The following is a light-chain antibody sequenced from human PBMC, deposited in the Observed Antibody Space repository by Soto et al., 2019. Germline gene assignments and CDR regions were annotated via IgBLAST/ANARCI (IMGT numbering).Light chain of an antibody. Sequence: QSALTQPASMSGSPGQSITISCSGTYNDIGGYNYVSWYQQHPGKAPKLIIYEVRDRHSGVYHRFSGSKSDSTASLPISGLQAEDDADYYCISYTDSNTLELVLGSGTKLTVL. CDR1: YNDIGGYNY. V-gene: IGLV2-14*01. CDR2: EVR. CDR3: ISYTDSNTLELV. J-gene: IGLJ1*01.